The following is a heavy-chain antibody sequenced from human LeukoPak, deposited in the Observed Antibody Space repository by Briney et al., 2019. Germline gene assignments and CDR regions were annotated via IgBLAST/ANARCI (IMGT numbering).Heavy chain of an antibody. CDR2: ISYDGSNK. D-gene: IGHD5-24*01. Sequence: PGRSLRLSCAASGFTFSSYAMHWVRQAPGKGLEWVAVISYDGSNKYYADSVKGRFTTSRDNSKNTLYLQMNSLRAEDTAVYYCARDFEMATITDAFDIWGQGTMVTVSS. CDR3: ARDFEMATITDAFDI. J-gene: IGHJ3*02. CDR1: GFTFSSYA. V-gene: IGHV3-30*04.